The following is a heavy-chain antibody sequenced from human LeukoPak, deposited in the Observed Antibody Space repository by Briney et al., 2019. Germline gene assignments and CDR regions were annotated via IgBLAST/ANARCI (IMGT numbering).Heavy chain of an antibody. CDR1: GFTFSDYY. J-gene: IGHJ6*04. V-gene: IGHV3-11*06. Sequence: GGSLRLSCAASGFTFSDYYMSWIRQAPGKGLEWVSYISSSSSYTNYADSVKGRFTISRDNAKNSLYLQMNSRRAEDTAVYYCARDVEGFYYYGMDVWGKGTTVTVSS. D-gene: IGHD2-15*01. CDR2: ISSSSSYT. CDR3: ARDVEGFYYYGMDV.